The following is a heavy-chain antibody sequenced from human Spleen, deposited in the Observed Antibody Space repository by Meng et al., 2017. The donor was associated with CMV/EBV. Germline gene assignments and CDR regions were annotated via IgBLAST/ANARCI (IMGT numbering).Heavy chain of an antibody. D-gene: IGHD2-15*01. J-gene: IGHJ3*02. V-gene: IGHV3-30*04. CDR3: AREGDVVIFKNAFDI. CDR2: ISYDESDS. Sequence: GESLKISCAASGFTFNIYSMHWVRQAPGKGLEWVAYISYDESDSYSADSVRGRFTVSRDNSKSTLYLQMSSLRPEDTAVYYCAREGDVVIFKNAFDIWGQGTVVTVSS. CDR1: GFTFNIYS.